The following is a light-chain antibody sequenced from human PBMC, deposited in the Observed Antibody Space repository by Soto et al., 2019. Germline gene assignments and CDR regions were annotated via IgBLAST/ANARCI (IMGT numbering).Light chain of an antibody. J-gene: IGLJ3*02. V-gene: IGLV1-44*01. Sequence: QSVLTQPPSASGTPGQRVTISCSGSSSNSGNNAVNWYQQFPGTAPKLLIYDNIQRPSGVPDRFSGSKSGTSASLSISGLQYEDDADYDCAACGDNLHGWVFGGVTKLTVL. CDR1: SSNSGNNA. CDR3: AACGDNLHGWV. CDR2: DNI.